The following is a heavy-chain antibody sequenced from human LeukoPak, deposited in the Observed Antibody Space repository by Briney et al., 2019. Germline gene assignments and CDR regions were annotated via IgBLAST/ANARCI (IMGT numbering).Heavy chain of an antibody. CDR3: ARETSLAGFASGLGFNY. Sequence: PSETLSLTCTVSDGSISGYYWTWIRQPAGKGLEWIGRIYTSDNTIYNPSLRSRVTMSVDTSKNQFSLKLTSVTAADTATYYCARETSLAGFASGLGFNYWGQGILVTVSS. D-gene: IGHD6-19*01. V-gene: IGHV4-4*07. CDR1: DGSISGYY. CDR2: IYTSDNT. J-gene: IGHJ4*02.